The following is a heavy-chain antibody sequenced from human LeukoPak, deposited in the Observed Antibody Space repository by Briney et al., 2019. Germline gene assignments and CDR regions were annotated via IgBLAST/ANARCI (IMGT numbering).Heavy chain of an antibody. V-gene: IGHV4-30-4*08. Sequence: PSETLSLTCTVSGGSISSGDYYWSWIRQPPGKGLEWIGYIYYSGSTDYNPSLKSRVTISVDTSKNQFSLKQSSVTAADTAVYYGARGRITMGQVVLLESISDALDIWGERTRVSVSS. D-gene: IGHD3-10*01. CDR2: IYYSGST. CDR3: ARGRITMGQVVLLESISDALDI. J-gene: IGHJ3*02. CDR1: GGSISSGDYY.